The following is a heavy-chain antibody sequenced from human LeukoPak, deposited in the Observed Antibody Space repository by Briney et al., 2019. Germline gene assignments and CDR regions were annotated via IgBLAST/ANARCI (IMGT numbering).Heavy chain of an antibody. V-gene: IGHV4-39*01. CDR3: ARRPGGGSYEYYFDY. CDR1: GGSISSSSYY. D-gene: IGHD1-26*01. J-gene: IGHJ4*02. CDR2: IYYSGST. Sequence: KPSETPSLTCTVSGGSISSSSYYWGWIRQPPGKGLEWIGSIYYSGSTYYNPSLKSRVTISVDTSKNQFSLKLSSVTAADTAVYYCARRPGGGSYEYYFDYWGQGTLVTVSS.